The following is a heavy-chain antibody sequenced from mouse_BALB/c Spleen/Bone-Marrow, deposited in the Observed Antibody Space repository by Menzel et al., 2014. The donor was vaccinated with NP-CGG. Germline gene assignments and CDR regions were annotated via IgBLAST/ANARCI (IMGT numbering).Heavy chain of an antibody. CDR3: TRQYGNYYAMDY. V-gene: IGHV1-69*02. J-gene: IGHJ4*01. CDR1: GYTFTSYW. CDR2: IYPSDSYT. Sequence: QVQLQQSGAELVRPGASVKGSCKASGYTFTSYWINWVKQRPGQGLEWIGNIYPSDSYTNYNQNFKDKAPLTVDKSSSTAYMQLSSPTSEDSAVYYCTRQYGNYYAMDYWGQGTSVTVSS. D-gene: IGHD2-10*02.